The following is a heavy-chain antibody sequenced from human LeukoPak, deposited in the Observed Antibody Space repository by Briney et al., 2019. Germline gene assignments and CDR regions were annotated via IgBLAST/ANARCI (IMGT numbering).Heavy chain of an antibody. V-gene: IGHV4-61*01. D-gene: IGHD6-19*01. CDR3: ARDRRIAVAGQFYYYGMDV. CDR2: IYYSGST. Sequence: SETLSLTCTVSGGSVSSGSYYWSWIRQPPGEGLEWIGYIYYSGSTNYNPSLKSRVTISVDTSKNQFSLKLSSVTAADTAVYYCARDRRIAVAGQFYYYGMDVWGKGTTVTVSS. CDR1: GGSVSSGSYY. J-gene: IGHJ6*04.